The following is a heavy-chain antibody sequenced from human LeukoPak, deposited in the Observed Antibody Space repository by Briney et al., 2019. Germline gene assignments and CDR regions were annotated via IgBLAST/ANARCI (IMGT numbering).Heavy chain of an antibody. CDR2: IAYDGSRA. V-gene: IGHV3-33*01. CDR1: GFTFGGYG. Sequence: GGSLRLSCAGSGFTFGGYGMHWFRQTPGKGLEWVAVIAYDGSRAFYADSVKGRFTISRDNSKNTMSEQMDDLRAEDTAVYYCTRYNNDHFDYWGQGTLVTVSS. J-gene: IGHJ4*02. D-gene: IGHD1-14*01. CDR3: TRYNNDHFDY.